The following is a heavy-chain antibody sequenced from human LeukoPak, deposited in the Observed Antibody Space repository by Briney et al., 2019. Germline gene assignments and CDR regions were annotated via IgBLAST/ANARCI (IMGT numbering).Heavy chain of an antibody. V-gene: IGHV3-7*03. CDR2: IKQDGSEK. Sequence: PGGSLRLSCAASGFTFSSYWMSWVRQAPGKGLEWVANIKQDGSEKYYVGSVKGRFTISRDNALNSLYLQMNSLRAEDTAVYYCAKDYEWELTLDYWGQGTLVTVSS. D-gene: IGHD1-26*01. J-gene: IGHJ4*02. CDR3: AKDYEWELTLDY. CDR1: GFTFSSYW.